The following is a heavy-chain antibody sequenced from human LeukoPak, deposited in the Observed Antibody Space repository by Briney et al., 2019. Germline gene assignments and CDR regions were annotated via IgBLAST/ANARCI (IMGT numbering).Heavy chain of an antibody. D-gene: IGHD3-3*02. CDR2: ISGGGGST. CDR1: GFTFSTYR. V-gene: IGHV3-23*01. Sequence: PGGSLRLSCAASGFTFSTYRMSWVRQAPGKGLERVSGISGGGGSTDYADSVKGRFTISRDNSKNMLYLQMGSLRVDDTAIYYRAKHPRGSFSISPWDAWGNGTTVTVSS. CDR3: AKHPRGSFSISPWDA. J-gene: IGHJ6*04.